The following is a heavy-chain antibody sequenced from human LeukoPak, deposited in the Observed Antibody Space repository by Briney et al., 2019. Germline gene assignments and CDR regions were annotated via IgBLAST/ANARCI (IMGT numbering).Heavy chain of an antibody. D-gene: IGHD6-13*01. CDR1: GGSISSYY. J-gene: IGHJ4*02. V-gene: IGHV4-59*01. CDR3: ARMVLAAAGYFDY. CDR2: IYYSGST. Sequence: SETLSLTCTVSGGSISSYYWSWIRQPPGKGLEWIGYIYYSGSTNYNPSLKSRVTISVDTSKNQFSLKLSSVTAADTAVYYCARMVLAAAGYFDYWGQGTLVTVSS.